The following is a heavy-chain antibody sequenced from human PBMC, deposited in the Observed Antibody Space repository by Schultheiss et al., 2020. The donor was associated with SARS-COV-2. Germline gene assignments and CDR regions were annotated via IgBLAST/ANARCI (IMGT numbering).Heavy chain of an antibody. Sequence: GESLKISCAASGFTFSTYWMHWVRQAPGKGLVWVSRINGGGTDPYYADSVKGRFTISRDIFKNTLYLQMNSLRAEDTAVYYCARDLYSSSSPVGDNRFYYGMDVWGQGTTVTVSS. CDR1: GFTFSTYW. J-gene: IGHJ6*02. CDR3: ARDLYSSSSPVGDNRFYYGMDV. CDR2: INGGGTDP. D-gene: IGHD6-6*01. V-gene: IGHV3-74*01.